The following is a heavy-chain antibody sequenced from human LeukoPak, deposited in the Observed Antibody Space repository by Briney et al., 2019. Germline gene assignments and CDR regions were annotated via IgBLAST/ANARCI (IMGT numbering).Heavy chain of an antibody. D-gene: IGHD6-19*01. CDR3: ARADSSGWYSPDY. J-gene: IGHJ4*02. Sequence: ASVKVSCKASGYTFTGYYMHWVRQAPGQGLEWMGWINPNSGSTSYAQKFQGRVTMTRDTSTSTVYMELSSLRSEDTAVYYCARADSSGWYSPDYWGQGTLVTVSS. CDR2: INPNSGST. V-gene: IGHV1-46*01. CDR1: GYTFTGYY.